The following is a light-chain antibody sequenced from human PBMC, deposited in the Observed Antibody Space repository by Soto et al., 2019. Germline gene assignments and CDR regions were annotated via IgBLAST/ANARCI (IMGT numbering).Light chain of an antibody. CDR1: QSVNSNY. J-gene: IGKJ1*01. Sequence: EIVLTQSPATLSVSPGERATLSCRASQSVNSNYLARYQHKPGQAPRLLIYGASSRATGIPDRFSGSASGTDFTLTISRLEPEDFAVYHCQQYGSSPSTFGQGPKVEIK. CDR2: GAS. CDR3: QQYGSSPST. V-gene: IGKV3-20*01.